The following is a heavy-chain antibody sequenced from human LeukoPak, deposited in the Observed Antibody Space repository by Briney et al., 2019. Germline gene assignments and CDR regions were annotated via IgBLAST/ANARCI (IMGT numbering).Heavy chain of an antibody. D-gene: IGHD3-10*01. CDR1: GFSLSNYW. Sequence: GGSLRLSCAASGFSLSNYWMSWVRQAPGKGLEWVANINQDGSDKYYVDSVMGRFTISKDNAKNSVYLQMNSLRPEDTAIYYCAWYGVTHGLDVWGQGTTVTDSS. J-gene: IGHJ6*02. CDR2: INQDGSDK. V-gene: IGHV3-7*01. CDR3: AWYGVTHGLDV.